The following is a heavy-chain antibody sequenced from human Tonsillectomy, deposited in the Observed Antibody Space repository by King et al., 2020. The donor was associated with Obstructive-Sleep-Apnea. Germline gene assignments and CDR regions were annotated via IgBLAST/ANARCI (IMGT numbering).Heavy chain of an antibody. CDR2: ISSYNDNT. V-gene: IGHV1-18*01. J-gene: IGHJ4*02. CDR1: GYTFTSYG. D-gene: IGHD6-13*01. CDR3: ARDHSVGIIAAGTPIGY. Sequence: QLVQSGAEVKKPGASVKVSCKASGYTFTSYGISWVRQAPGQGLEWMGWISSYNDNTNYAQKHQGRVTMPTDTSTSPVYMELRSLRSDDTAVYYCARDHSVGIIAAGTPIGYWGQGTPVTVSS.